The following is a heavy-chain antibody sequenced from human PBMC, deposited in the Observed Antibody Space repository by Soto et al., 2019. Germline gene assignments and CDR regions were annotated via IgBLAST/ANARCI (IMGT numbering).Heavy chain of an antibody. CDR3: ARVWGGAFDI. CDR1: GGSISSYY. J-gene: IGHJ3*02. V-gene: IGHV4-59*01. CDR2: IYYSGST. D-gene: IGHD3-10*01. Sequence: SETLSLTCTVSGGSISSYYWSWIRQPPGKGLEWIGYIYYSGSTNYNPSLKSRVTISVDTSKNQFSLKLSSVTAADTAVYYCARVWGGAFDIWAQRTIDTGSS.